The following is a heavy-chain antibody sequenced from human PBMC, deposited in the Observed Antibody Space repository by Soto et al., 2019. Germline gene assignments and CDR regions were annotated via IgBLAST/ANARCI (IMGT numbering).Heavy chain of an antibody. CDR1: GDSISSYY. V-gene: IGHV4-59*12. CDR2: VSHIWGS. Sequence: SETLSLTCTVSGDSISSYYWGWIRQPPGKEMEWIGYVSHIWGSAYNPSLQSRVAISLDTSKSQFSLELTSVTAADTAVYYCARDQYSSSWFGTKRDYYYYGMDVWGQGTTVTVSS. J-gene: IGHJ6*02. CDR3: ARDQYSSSWFGTKRDYYYYGMDV. D-gene: IGHD6-13*01.